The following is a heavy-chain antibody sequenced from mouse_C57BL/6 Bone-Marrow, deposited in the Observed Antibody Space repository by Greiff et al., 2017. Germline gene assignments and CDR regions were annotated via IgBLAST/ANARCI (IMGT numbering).Heavy chain of an antibody. CDR1: GYTFTEYT. Sequence: VQLQQSGAELVKPGASVKLSCKASGYTFTEYTIHWVKQRSGQGLEWIGWFYPGSGSIKYNEKFKDKATLTADKSSSTVYMELSRLTSEDSAVYFWARHEERDYYGSSYVRGYFDYWGQGTTLTVSS. CDR2: FYPGSGSI. CDR3: ARHEERDYYGSSYVRGYFDY. D-gene: IGHD1-1*01. V-gene: IGHV1-62-2*01. J-gene: IGHJ2*01.